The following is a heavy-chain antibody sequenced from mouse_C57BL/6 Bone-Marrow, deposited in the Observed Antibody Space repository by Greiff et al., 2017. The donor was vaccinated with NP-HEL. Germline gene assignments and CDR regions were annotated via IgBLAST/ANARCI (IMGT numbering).Heavy chain of an antibody. CDR1: GYTFTSYW. V-gene: IGHV1-69*01. CDR2: IDPSDSYT. CDR3: AREGVITTIFDY. D-gene: IGHD1-1*01. J-gene: IGHJ2*01. Sequence: QVQLQQPGAELVMPGASVKLSCKASGYTFTSYWMHWVKQRPGQGLEWIGEIDPSDSYTNYNQKFKGKSTLTVDKSSSTAYRQLSSLTSEDSAVYYCAREGVITTIFDYWGQGTTLTVSS.